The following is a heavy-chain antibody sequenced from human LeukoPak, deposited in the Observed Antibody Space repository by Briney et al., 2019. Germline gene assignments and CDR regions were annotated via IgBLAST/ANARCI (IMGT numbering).Heavy chain of an antibody. Sequence: SETLSLTRTVSGGSISSNNYYWGWIRQPPGKGLEWIGTIYYSGSTYDNPSLTSRVTMSVDTSKNQFSLKLSSVTAADTAVYYCARGFNIHGSGTGVHLFDPWGQGTLVTVSS. D-gene: IGHD3-10*01. CDR2: IYYSGST. CDR1: GGSISSNNYY. J-gene: IGHJ5*02. CDR3: ARGFNIHGSGTGVHLFDP. V-gene: IGHV4-39*07.